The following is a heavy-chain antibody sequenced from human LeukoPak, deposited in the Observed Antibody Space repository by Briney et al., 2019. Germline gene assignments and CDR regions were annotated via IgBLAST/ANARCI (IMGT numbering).Heavy chain of an antibody. V-gene: IGHV4-34*01. CDR1: GGSFCGYY. CDR3: ASVYRIPYYDFWSGYYRRGYDAFDI. J-gene: IGHJ3*02. Sequence: SETLSLTCAVYGGSFCGYYWSWIREPPGKGMEWIGEINHSGSTNYNPSLKSRVTISVDTSKNQFSLKLSSVTAADTAVYYCASVYRIPYYDFWSGYYRRGYDAFDIWGQGTMVTVSS. CDR2: INHSGST. D-gene: IGHD3-3*01.